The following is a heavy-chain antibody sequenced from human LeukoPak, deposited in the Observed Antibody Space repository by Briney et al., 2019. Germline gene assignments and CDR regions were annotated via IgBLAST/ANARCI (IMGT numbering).Heavy chain of an antibody. CDR1: GFSLTTTGVG. V-gene: IGHV2-5*01. J-gene: IGHJ4*02. Sequence: SGPTLVKPTQTLTLTCTFSGFSLTTTGVGVGWIRQPPGKALEWLALIYWTDDERYSPALESRLTITKDTPKNQVVLTMTNMDPVDTATHYCVHSRRYYDIFTDYYMPLFDFWGRGTLVTVSS. D-gene: IGHD3-9*01. CDR3: VHSRRYYDIFTDYYMPLFDF. CDR2: IYWTDDE.